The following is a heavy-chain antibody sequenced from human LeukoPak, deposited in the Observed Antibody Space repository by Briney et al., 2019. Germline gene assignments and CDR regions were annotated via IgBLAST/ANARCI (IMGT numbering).Heavy chain of an antibody. D-gene: IGHD3-22*01. CDR1: GYTFTGYY. CDR2: INPNSGGT. CDR3: ARVLYYSSGREGYWFDP. V-gene: IGHV1-2*02. Sequence: GASVKVSCKASGYTFTGYYMHWVRQAPGQGLEWMGWINPNSGGTNYAQKFQGRVTMTRDTSISTAYMELSRLRSDDTAVYYCARVLYYSSGREGYWFDPWGQGTLVTVSS. J-gene: IGHJ5*02.